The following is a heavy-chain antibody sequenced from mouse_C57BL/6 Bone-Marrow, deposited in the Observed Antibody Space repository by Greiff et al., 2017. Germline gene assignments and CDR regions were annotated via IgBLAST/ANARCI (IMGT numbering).Heavy chain of an antibody. D-gene: IGHD3-2*02. CDR1: GYTFTNYW. V-gene: IGHV1-63*01. CDR3: ARSGYAWFAY. Sequence: VQLVESGAELVRPGTSVKMSCKASGYTFTNYWIGWAKQRPGHGLEWIGDIYPGGGYTNYNEKFKGKATLTADKSSSTAYMQFSSLTSEDSAIYYCARSGYAWFAYWGQGTLVTVSA. J-gene: IGHJ3*01. CDR2: IYPGGGYT.